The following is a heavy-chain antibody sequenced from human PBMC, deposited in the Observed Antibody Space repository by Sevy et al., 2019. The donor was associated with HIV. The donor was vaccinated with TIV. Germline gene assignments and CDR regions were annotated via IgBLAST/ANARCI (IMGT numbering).Heavy chain of an antibody. CDR2: TYYRSKWYN. D-gene: IGHD6-19*01. V-gene: IGHV6-1*01. Sequence: SQTVSLTCAISGDSVSSNSAAWNWIRQSPSRGLEWLGRTYYRSKWYNDYAVSVKSRITINPDTSKNQCSLQLNSVTPEDTAVYYCARDGAQDSSGWYRKPSGFDYWGQGTLVTVSS. CDR3: ARDGAQDSSGWYRKPSGFDY. CDR1: GDSVSSNSAA. J-gene: IGHJ4*02.